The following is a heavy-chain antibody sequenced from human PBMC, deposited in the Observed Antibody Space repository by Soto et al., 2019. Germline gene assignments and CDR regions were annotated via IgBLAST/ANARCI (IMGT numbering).Heavy chain of an antibody. J-gene: IGHJ1*01. Sequence: QVQLVESGGGVIQPGRSLRLSCAASGFTFSSYAMHWVRQAPGKGLEWVAVISYDGSNKYYADSVKGRFTISRDNSKNTLYLQMNSLRAEDTAVYYCARDGAAGSAEYFQHWGQGTLVTVSS. D-gene: IGHD6-13*01. CDR1: GFTFSSYA. V-gene: IGHV3-30-3*01. CDR2: ISYDGSNK. CDR3: ARDGAAGSAEYFQH.